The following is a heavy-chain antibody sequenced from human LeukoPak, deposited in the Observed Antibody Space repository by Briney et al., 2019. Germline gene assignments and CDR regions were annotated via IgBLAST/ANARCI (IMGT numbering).Heavy chain of an antibody. CDR3: ARDHTQYYDFWSGYSYYFDY. CDR1: GFTFSSYA. Sequence: GGSLRLSCAASGFTFSSYAMDWVRQAPGKGLEYVSAISSNGGSTYYANSVKGRFTISRDNSKNTLYLQMGSLRAEDMAVYYCARDHTQYYDFWSGYSYYFDYWGQGTLVTVSS. D-gene: IGHD3-3*01. CDR2: ISSNGGST. J-gene: IGHJ4*02. V-gene: IGHV3-64*01.